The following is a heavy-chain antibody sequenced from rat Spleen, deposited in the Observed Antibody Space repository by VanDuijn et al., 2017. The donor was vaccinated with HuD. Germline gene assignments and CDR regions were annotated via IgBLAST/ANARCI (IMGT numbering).Heavy chain of an antibody. CDR2: ITNGGGRL. Sequence: EVQLVESGGGLVQPGGSMKLSCAASGFTFSYYYMAWIRQAPGKGLEWVASITNGGGRLYDSDSVKGRFNISRENAKNTLYLHMNSLRSEDTATYYCKGNFDYWGQGVMVTVSS. CDR3: KGNFDY. CDR1: GFTFSYYY. J-gene: IGHJ2*01. D-gene: IGHD1-11*01. V-gene: IGHV5-25*01.